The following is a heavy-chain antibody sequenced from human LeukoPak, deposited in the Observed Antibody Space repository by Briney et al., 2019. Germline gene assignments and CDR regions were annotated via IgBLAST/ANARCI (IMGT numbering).Heavy chain of an antibody. CDR2: MNPNSGNT. CDR3: ARGNFPLWFGENRIYYYYYGMDV. Sequence: GASVKVSCKASGYTFTSYDINWVRQATGQGLEWMGWMNPNSGNTGYAQKFQGRVTMTRNTSISTAYMELSSLRSEDTAVYYCARGNFPLWFGENRIYYYYYGMDVWGQGTTVTVSS. J-gene: IGHJ6*02. CDR1: GYTFTSYD. V-gene: IGHV1-8*01. D-gene: IGHD3-10*01.